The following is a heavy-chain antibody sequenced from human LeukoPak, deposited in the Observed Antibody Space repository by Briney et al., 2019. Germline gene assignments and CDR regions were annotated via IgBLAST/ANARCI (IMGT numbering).Heavy chain of an antibody. CDR1: GGSISSSSYY. V-gene: IGHV4-61*01. J-gene: IGHJ6*02. CDR2: IYYSGST. D-gene: IGHD3-16*01. Sequence: SETLSLTCTVSGGSISSSSYYWSWIRQPPGKGLEWIGYIYYSGSTNYNPSLKSRVTISVDTSKNQFSLKLSSVTAADTAVYYCARDLGPDYYYYGMDVWGQGTTVTVSS. CDR3: ARDLGPDYYYYGMDV.